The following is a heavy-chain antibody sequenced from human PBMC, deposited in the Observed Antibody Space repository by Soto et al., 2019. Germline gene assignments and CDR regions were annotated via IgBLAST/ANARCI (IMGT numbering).Heavy chain of an antibody. D-gene: IGHD3-16*02. J-gene: IGHJ4*02. CDR1: SFSISSGYY. Sequence: SETLSLTCAVSSFSISSGYYWGWVRQPPGKGLEWIGSIYHSGTTNYSPSLKSRVTISIDTSKNQFSLTLRSVTAADAAVYYCARGVSYRWVYWGQGTLVTVSS. V-gene: IGHV4-38-2*01. CDR2: IYHSGTT. CDR3: ARGVSYRWVY.